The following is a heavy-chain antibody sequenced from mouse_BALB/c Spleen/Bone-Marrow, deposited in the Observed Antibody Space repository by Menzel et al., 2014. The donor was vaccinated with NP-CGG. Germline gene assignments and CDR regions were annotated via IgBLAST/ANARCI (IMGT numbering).Heavy chain of an antibody. D-gene: IGHD2-4*01. J-gene: IGHJ3*01. V-gene: IGHV1-7*01. CDR1: GYTFTSYW. CDR3: ARPITTGIQAWFAY. Sequence: QVQLQQSGAELAKPGASVKMSCKASGYTFTSYWMHWVKQRPGQGLEWIGYINPSTGYTEYNQKFKDKATLTADKSSSTAYMQLSSLTSEDSAVYYCARPITTGIQAWFAYWGQGILVTVSA. CDR2: INPSTGYT.